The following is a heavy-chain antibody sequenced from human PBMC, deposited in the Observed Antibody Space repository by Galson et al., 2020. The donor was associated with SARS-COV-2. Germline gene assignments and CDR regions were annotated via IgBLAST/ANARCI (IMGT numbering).Heavy chain of an antibody. J-gene: IGHJ4*02. Sequence: SETLSLTCTVSGGSISSSSYYWGWIRQPPGKGLEWIGSIYYSGSTYYNPSLKSRVTISVDTSKNQFSLKLSSVTAADTAVYYCAATLWFGELVYQPLLTGGFDYWGQGTLVTVSS. CDR1: GGSISSSSYY. V-gene: IGHV4-39*01. D-gene: IGHD3-10*01. CDR3: AATLWFGELVYQPLLTGGFDY. CDR2: IYYSGST.